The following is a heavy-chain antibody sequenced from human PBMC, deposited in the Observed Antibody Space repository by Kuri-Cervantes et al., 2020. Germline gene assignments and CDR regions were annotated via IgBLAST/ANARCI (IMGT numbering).Heavy chain of an antibody. Sequence: GESLKISCAASKFTFNNYAMSWVRQAPGKGLEWVSGISGSGGTTFYADSVKGRFTISRDNSKNTLYLQMNSLRPEDTAVYYCANSRYEATQFDPWGQGTLVTVSS. D-gene: IGHD5-12*01. CDR1: KFTFNNYA. CDR2: ISGSGGTT. J-gene: IGHJ5*02. CDR3: ANSRYEATQFDP. V-gene: IGHV3-23*01.